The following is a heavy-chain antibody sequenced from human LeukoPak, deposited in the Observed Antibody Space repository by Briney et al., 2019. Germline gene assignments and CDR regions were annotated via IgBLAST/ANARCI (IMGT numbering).Heavy chain of an antibody. V-gene: IGHV1-18*01. J-gene: IGHJ4*02. CDR2: ISAYNGNT. Sequence: ASVKVSCKASGYTFTSYGISWVRQAPGQGLEWMGWISAYNGNTNYAQKLQGRVTMTTDTSTSTAYMELRSLRSDDTAVYYCARLAAGYYDSSGHYDYWGQGTLVTVSS. D-gene: IGHD3-22*01. CDR1: GYTFTSYG. CDR3: ARLAAGYYDSSGHYDY.